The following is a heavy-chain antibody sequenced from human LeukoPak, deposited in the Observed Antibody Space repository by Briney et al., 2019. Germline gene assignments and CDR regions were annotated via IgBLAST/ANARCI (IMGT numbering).Heavy chain of an antibody. V-gene: IGHV4-59*08. CDR1: GGSFSGYY. J-gene: IGHJ4*02. CDR2: IYYSGST. Sequence: PSETLSLTCAVYGGSFSGYYWSWIRQPPGKGLEWIGYIYYSGSTNYNPSLKSRVTISVDTSKNQFSPKVRSVTAADTAVYYCARFKSGPGCSSASCTDFDYWGQGTLVTVSS. D-gene: IGHD2-2*01. CDR3: ARFKSGPGCSSASCTDFDY.